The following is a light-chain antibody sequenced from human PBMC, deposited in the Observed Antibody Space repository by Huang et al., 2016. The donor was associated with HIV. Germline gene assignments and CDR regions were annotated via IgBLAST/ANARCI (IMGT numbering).Light chain of an antibody. CDR1: QSVNSK. V-gene: IGKV3-15*01. CDR3: QQYSKWPPNT. J-gene: IGKJ2*01. CDR2: GAS. Sequence: EIVMTQSPATLSLSPGERATFSCRSSQSVNSKLALYQQKPGQAPRLLIYGASTRATVVPGRFSGSGSCTEFTLTISSLQSEDFAVYYCQQYSKWPPNTFGQGTKLESK.